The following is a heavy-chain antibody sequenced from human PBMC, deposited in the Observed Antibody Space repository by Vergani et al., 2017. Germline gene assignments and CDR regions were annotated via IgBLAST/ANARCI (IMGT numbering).Heavy chain of an antibody. D-gene: IGHD2-21*01. V-gene: IGHV5-51*01. CDR2: IYPGDSEV. Sequence: EKQLVQSGSETKKPGESLKISCQAFGYIFSNFWIGWVRQRPGRGLEWMGIIYPGDSEVKSNPTFRGQVIFSVDTSVNTAYLQWRSLQASDTAIYYCTEHVPCGDGACLHFDHWGQGTEVTVSS. CDR1: GYIFSNFW. CDR3: TEHVPCGDGACLHFDH. J-gene: IGHJ4*02.